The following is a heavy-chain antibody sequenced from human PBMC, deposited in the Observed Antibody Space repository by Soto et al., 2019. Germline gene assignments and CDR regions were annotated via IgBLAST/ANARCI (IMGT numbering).Heavy chain of an antibody. V-gene: IGHV3-30*18. CDR1: GFTFRSYG. CDR2: ISYDGSNK. Sequence: QVQLVESGGGVVQPGRSLRLSCAASGFTFRSYGMHWVRQAPGKGMAWVAAISYDGSNKYYADSVKGGFTISRDNSKNTLYLQMNSLRAEDTVVYYCAKGKKYYDSLTGYYNPLLADAFDIWCQGTMVTVSS. D-gene: IGHD3-9*01. CDR3: AKGKKYYDSLTGYYNPLLADAFDI. J-gene: IGHJ3*02.